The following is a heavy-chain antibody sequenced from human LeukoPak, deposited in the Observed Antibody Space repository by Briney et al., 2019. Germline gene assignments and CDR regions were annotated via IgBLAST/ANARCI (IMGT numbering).Heavy chain of an antibody. Sequence: SETLSLTCAVYGGSSSGYYWSWIREPPGKGLEWIGEINHSGSTNYNPSIKSRVTISVDTSKNQFSLKLSSVTAADTAVYYCARDPLRGGLVRDAFDIRGQGTMVTVSS. J-gene: IGHJ3*02. D-gene: IGHD6-13*01. CDR3: ARDPLRGGLVRDAFDI. CDR2: INHSGST. CDR1: GGSSSGYY. V-gene: IGHV4-34*01.